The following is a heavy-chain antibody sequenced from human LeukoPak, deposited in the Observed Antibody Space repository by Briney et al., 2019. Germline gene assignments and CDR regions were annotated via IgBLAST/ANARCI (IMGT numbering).Heavy chain of an antibody. D-gene: IGHD4-23*01. CDR1: GYTLTELS. CDR2: FDPEDGET. CDR3: ATVYGGNSSIGMDV. Sequence: GASVKVSCKVSGYTLTELSMHWVRQAPGKGLEWMGGFDPEDGETIYAQKFQGRVTMTEDTSTDTAYMELSSLRSEDTAVYYCATVYGGNSSIGMDVWGQGTTVTVSS. J-gene: IGHJ6*02. V-gene: IGHV1-24*01.